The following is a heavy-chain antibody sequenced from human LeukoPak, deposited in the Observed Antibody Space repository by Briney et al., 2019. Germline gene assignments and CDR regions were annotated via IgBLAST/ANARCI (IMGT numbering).Heavy chain of an antibody. CDR1: GFTFSSYG. V-gene: IGHV3-30*02. Sequence: GGSLRLSCAASGFTFSSYGMHWVRQAPGKGLEWVAFIRYDGSNKYYADSMKGRFTISRDNSKNTLYLQMNSLRAEDTAVYYCAKDLSGGKGLGYFQHWGQGTLVTVSS. J-gene: IGHJ1*01. D-gene: IGHD4-23*01. CDR3: AKDLSGGKGLGYFQH. CDR2: IRYDGSNK.